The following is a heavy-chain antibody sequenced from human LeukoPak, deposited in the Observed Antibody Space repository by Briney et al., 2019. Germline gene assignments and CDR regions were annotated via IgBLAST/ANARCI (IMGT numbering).Heavy chain of an antibody. CDR3: ARGGWLQLENNWFDP. Sequence: SVKVSCKASGYTFTSYGISWVRQAPGQGLEWMGGIIPIFGTANYAQKFQGRVTITADKSTSTAYMELSSLRSEDTAVYYCARGGWLQLENNWFDPWGQGTLVTVSS. CDR1: GYTFTSYG. V-gene: IGHV1-69*06. J-gene: IGHJ5*02. D-gene: IGHD5-24*01. CDR2: IIPIFGTA.